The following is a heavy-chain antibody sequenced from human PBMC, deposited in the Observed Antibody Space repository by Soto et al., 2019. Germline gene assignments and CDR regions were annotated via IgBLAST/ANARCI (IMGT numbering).Heavy chain of an antibody. CDR3: ARRRGPRYYYYMDV. D-gene: IGHD6-25*01. V-gene: IGHV4-59*01. CDR2: IYYSGST. Sequence: PSETLSLTCTVSGGSISSYYWSWIRQPPGKGLEWIGYIYYSGSTNYNPSLKSRVTISVDTSKNQFSLKLSSVTAADTAVYYCARRRGPRYYYYMDVWGKGTTVTVSS. J-gene: IGHJ6*03. CDR1: GGSISSYY.